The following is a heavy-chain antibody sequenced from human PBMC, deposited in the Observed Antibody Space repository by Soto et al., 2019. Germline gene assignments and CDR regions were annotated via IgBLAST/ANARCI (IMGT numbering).Heavy chain of an antibody. CDR1: GFTFSSYA. J-gene: IGHJ4*02. Sequence: GGSLRLSCSASGFTFSSYAMHWVRQAPGKGLEYVSAISSNGGSTYYADSVKGRFTISRDNSKNTLYLQMSSLRAEDTAVYYCVKDQATVVTAPDYWGQGTLLTVSS. V-gene: IGHV3-64D*06. CDR3: VKDQATVVTAPDY. D-gene: IGHD4-17*01. CDR2: ISSNGGST.